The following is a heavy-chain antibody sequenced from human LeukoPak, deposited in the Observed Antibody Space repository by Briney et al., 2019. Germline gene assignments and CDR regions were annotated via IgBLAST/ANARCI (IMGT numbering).Heavy chain of an antibody. CDR2: IWYDGSNK. CDR3: ARAIPSSWAAFDY. V-gene: IGHV3-33*01. Sequence: GRSLRLSCAASGFTFSNYAMHWVRQAPGKGLEWVAVIWYDGSNKHYADSVMGRFTISRDNSKNTLFLQMNSLTAEDTAYYYCARAIPSSWAAFDYWGQGTLVTVSS. CDR1: GFTFSNYA. J-gene: IGHJ4*02. D-gene: IGHD6-13*01.